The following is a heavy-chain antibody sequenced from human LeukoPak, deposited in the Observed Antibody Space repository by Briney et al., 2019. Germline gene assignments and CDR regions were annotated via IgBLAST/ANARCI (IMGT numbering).Heavy chain of an antibody. CDR2: ISYDGSNK. V-gene: IGHV3-30*18. CDR1: GFTFSSYG. J-gene: IGHJ4*02. D-gene: IGHD3-3*01. CDR3: AKAPDFWSGLDY. Sequence: GGSLRLSCAASGFTFSSYGMRWVRQAPGKGLEWVAVISYDGSNKYYADSVKGRFTISRDNSKNTLYLQMNSLRAEDTAVYYCAKAPDFWSGLDYWGQGTLVTVSS.